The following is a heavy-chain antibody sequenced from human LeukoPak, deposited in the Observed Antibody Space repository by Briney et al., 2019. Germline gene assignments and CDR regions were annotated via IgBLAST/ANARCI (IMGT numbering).Heavy chain of an antibody. D-gene: IGHD1-1*01. CDR2: INSNTGGT. CDR3: ARVRRSWTQLYDAFDI. CDR1: GYTFTGYY. V-gene: IGHV1-2*02. Sequence: ASVKVSCKASGYTFTGYYIHWVRQAPGQGLEWMGWINSNTGGTDYAQNFQGRVTMTRDTSINTAYMELSRLRSDDTAVYYCARVRRSWTQLYDAFDIWGQGTMVTVSS. J-gene: IGHJ3*02.